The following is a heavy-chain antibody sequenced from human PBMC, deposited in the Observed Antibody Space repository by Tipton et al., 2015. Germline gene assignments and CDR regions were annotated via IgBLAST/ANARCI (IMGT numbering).Heavy chain of an antibody. CDR3: ARSENYYGSGSPLDY. CDR1: GYTFTSYD. D-gene: IGHD3-10*01. Sequence: QLVQSGAEVKKPGASVKVSCKASGYTFTSYDIHWVRQAPGQGLQWMGWISAYNGNTNYAQKLQGRVTMTTDTSTSTAYMELRSLRSDDTAVYYCARSENYYGSGSPLDYWGQGTLVTVSS. V-gene: IGHV1-18*01. J-gene: IGHJ4*02. CDR2: ISAYNGNT.